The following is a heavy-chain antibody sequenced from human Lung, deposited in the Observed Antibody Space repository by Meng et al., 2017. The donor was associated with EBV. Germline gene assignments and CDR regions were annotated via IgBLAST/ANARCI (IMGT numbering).Heavy chain of an antibody. V-gene: IGHV4-39*01. Sequence: QLRLQESGPGLGKPSETLSPTCTVSGGSISSNGYYWDWVRQPPGKGLEWIGAIYHSGSTSYNPSLQSRVTMFVDTSKNQFSLMLTSVTATDTAVYYCARRRGGSGRDCWGQGTLVTVSS. CDR2: IYHSGST. CDR1: GGSISSNGYY. CDR3: ARRRGGSGRDC. J-gene: IGHJ4*02. D-gene: IGHD3-10*01.